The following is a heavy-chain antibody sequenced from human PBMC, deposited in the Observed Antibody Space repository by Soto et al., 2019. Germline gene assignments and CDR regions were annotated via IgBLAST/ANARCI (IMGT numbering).Heavy chain of an antibody. J-gene: IGHJ5*02. CDR1: GGSFSGYY. Sequence: SETLSLTCAVYGGSFSGYYWSWIRQPPGKGLEWIGEINHSGSTNYNPSLKSRVTISVDTSKNQFSLKLSSVTAADTAVYYCASRRVIAAAGKNNWFDPWGQGTLVTVSS. CDR2: INHSGST. CDR3: ASRRVIAAAGKNNWFDP. V-gene: IGHV4-34*01. D-gene: IGHD6-13*01.